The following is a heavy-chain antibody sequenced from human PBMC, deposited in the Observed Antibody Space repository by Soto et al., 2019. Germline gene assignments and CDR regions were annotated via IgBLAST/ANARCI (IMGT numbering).Heavy chain of an antibody. CDR1: GYTFTNHG. V-gene: IGHV1-18*04. CDR2: VSGYNGNT. J-gene: IGHJ4*02. CDR3: ARDEGSHGFDS. Sequence: GASVKVSCKASGYTFTNHGISWVRQAPGQGLEWMGWVSGYNGNTNYAQKLRGRVTMTTDTSTSTAYMELRTLRSDDTAVYYCARDEGSHGFDSWGQGTLVTVS. D-gene: IGHD6-19*01.